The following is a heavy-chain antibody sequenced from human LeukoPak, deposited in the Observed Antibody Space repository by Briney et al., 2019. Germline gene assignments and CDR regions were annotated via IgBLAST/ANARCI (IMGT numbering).Heavy chain of an antibody. V-gene: IGHV3-21*01. Sequence: GGSLRLSCAASGFTFSSYSMNWVRQAPGKGLEWVSSISSSSYIYYADSVKGRFTISRDNANNSLSLQMNSLRDEDTAVYYCVLGSPFDYWGQGTLVTVSS. CDR3: VLGSPFDY. CDR2: ISSSSYI. CDR1: GFTFSSYS. D-gene: IGHD3-10*01. J-gene: IGHJ4*02.